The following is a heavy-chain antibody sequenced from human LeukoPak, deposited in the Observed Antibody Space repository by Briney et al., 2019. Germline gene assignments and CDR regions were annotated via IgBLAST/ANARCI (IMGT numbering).Heavy chain of an antibody. Sequence: PGGSLRLSCTASGFAFDEHGMSWVRQVPGKGLEWVSGINWSGGSTGYADPLRGRFTISRDNAKNSLCLQMDGLRAEDTALYYCARAPITSPFYFDYWGQGTLVTVSS. J-gene: IGHJ4*02. V-gene: IGHV3-20*04. CDR1: GFAFDEHG. CDR2: INWSGGST. D-gene: IGHD2-2*01. CDR3: ARAPITSPFYFDY.